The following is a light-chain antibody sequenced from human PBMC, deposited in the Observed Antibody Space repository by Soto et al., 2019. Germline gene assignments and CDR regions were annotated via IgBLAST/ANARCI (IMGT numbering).Light chain of an antibody. CDR2: GD. CDR1: SSNIGAGYS. Sequence: QSVLTQPPSLSGAPGQRVTISCTGSSSNIGAGYSVHWYQQLPGTAPKLLIYGDDRPSGVPDRFSGSKSGTSASLAIAELQADDETDYSCQSYDSSLDAWVFGGGTKLTVL. CDR3: QSYDSSLDAWV. V-gene: IGLV1-40*01. J-gene: IGLJ3*02.